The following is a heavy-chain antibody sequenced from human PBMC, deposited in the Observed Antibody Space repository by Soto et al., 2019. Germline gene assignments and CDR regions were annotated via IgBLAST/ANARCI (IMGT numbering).Heavy chain of an antibody. D-gene: IGHD3-22*01. CDR2: ISDYGANT. J-gene: IGHJ4*02. V-gene: IGHV3-23*01. Sequence: EVQVLESGGGLVQPGGSLRLSCAASGFMSWVRQAPGKGLEWVSAISDYGANTYYVDSVKGRFTISRDNAKNTLNLQMNNLRPEDTAVYYCAKDFSGHYYAFRGQGTLVTISS. CDR1: GF. CDR3: AKDFSGHYYAF.